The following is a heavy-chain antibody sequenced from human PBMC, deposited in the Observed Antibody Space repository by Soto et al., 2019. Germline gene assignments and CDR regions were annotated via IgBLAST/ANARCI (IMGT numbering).Heavy chain of an antibody. CDR3: AIVWASYGDYGGAFDI. V-gene: IGHV4-30-2*01. CDR1: GGSISSGGYS. J-gene: IGHJ3*02. Sequence: QLQLQESGSGLVKPSQTLSLTCAVSGGSISSGGYSWSWIRQPPGKGLEWIGYIYHSGSTYYNPSLKSRVTISVDRSKNQFSLKLSSVTAADTAVYYCAIVWASYGDYGGAFDIWGQGTMVTVSS. D-gene: IGHD4-17*01. CDR2: IYHSGST.